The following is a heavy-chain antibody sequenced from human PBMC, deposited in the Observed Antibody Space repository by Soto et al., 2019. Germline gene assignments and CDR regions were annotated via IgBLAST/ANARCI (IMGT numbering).Heavy chain of an antibody. V-gene: IGHV1-69*01. D-gene: IGHD2-2*01. Sequence: QVQLVQSGAEVKKPGSSVKVFCKAAVGTFSSYAISWVRQAPGQVLEWMGGIIPISETTNSAQKFQGRVTITADESKSTAYMELSSLRSEDTAVYYCARSPGSSTSLEIYYYYYYGMDVWGKGTPVTVSS. CDR1: VGTFSSYA. CDR3: ARSPGSSTSLEIYYYYYYGMDV. CDR2: IIPISETT. J-gene: IGHJ6*04.